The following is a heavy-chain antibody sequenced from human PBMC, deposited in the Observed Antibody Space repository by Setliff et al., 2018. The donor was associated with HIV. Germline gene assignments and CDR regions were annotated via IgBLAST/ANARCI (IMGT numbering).Heavy chain of an antibody. Sequence: SETLSLTCTVSSGSISTYYWTWIRQPPGKGLEYIGSVYHTGSTYYNPSLKSRVTMSADTSKNQFSLKLSSVTAADTAVYYCASSPAWRSDFGLHTFDYWGQGTLVTVSS. CDR2: VYHTGST. CDR1: SGSISTYY. J-gene: IGHJ4*02. CDR3: ASSPAWRSDFGLHTFDY. V-gene: IGHV4-59*04. D-gene: IGHD2-15*01.